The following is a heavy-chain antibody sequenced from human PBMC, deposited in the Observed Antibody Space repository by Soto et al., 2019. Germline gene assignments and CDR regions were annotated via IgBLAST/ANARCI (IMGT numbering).Heavy chain of an antibody. CDR2: IDPSDSQT. CDR3: ARESEDLTSNFDY. Sequence: GESLKISCKGSGYSFAGYWITWVRQMPGKGLEWMGRIDPSDSQTYYSPSFRGHVTISAAKNSVYLEMNSLSAEDTALYYCARESEDLTSNFDYWGQGTLVTVSS. J-gene: IGHJ4*02. V-gene: IGHV5-10-1*01. CDR1: GYSFAGYW.